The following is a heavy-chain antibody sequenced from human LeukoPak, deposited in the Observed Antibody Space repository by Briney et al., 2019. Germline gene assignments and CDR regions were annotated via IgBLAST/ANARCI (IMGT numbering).Heavy chain of an antibody. J-gene: IGHJ6*03. D-gene: IGHD5-24*01. CDR1: GGSISSYY. V-gene: IGHV4-4*07. CDR3: ARDGRRDGYNRRNYYYMDV. Sequence: PSETLSLTCTVSGGSISSYYWSWIRQPAGKGLEWIGRIYTSGSTNYNPSLKSRVTMSVDTSKNQFSLKLSSVTAADTAVYYCARDGRRDGYNRRNYYYMDVWGKGTTVTVSS. CDR2: IYTSGST.